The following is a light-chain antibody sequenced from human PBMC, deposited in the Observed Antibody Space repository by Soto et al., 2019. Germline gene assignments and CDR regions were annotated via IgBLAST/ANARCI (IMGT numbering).Light chain of an antibody. Sequence: QLVLTQPPSVSGAPGQRVTISCTGSSSNIGAGYDVHWYQQLPGTAPKLLIYGNSNRPSGVPDRVSGSKSGTSASLAITGLQAEDEADYYCQSYDSSLSGSVFGGGTKVTVL. CDR2: GNS. CDR1: SSNIGAGYD. V-gene: IGLV1-40*01. CDR3: QSYDSSLSGSV. J-gene: IGLJ2*01.